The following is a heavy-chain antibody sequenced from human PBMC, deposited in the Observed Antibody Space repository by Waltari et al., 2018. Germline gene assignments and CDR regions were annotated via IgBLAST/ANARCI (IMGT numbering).Heavy chain of an antibody. Sequence: EVQLLESGGDLVQPGGSLRLACGVSRFTFNKYAINWARRAPGTGLQWVAAITISDATYYADSVKGRFTISRDISKDTVYLQMNSLRAEDTAIYYCAKPFYNWDDPLDSWGQGTLVTVSS. J-gene: IGHJ4*02. V-gene: IGHV3-23*01. CDR1: RFTFNKYA. D-gene: IGHD1-20*01. CDR2: ITISDAT. CDR3: AKPFYNWDDPLDS.